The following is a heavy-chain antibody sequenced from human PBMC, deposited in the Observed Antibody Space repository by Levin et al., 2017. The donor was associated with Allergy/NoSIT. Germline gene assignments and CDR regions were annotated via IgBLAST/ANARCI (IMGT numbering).Heavy chain of an antibody. CDR3: GGGYSYGSDHYYFDY. V-gene: IGHV4-59*01. CDR1: GGSITSYY. D-gene: IGHD5-18*01. Sequence: GSLRLSCTVSGGSITSYYWSWIRQPPGKGLEWIGYAYYNGYTNYNPSLKSRVTISVDTSKKQFSLKLSSVTAADTAVYYCGGGYSYGSDHYYFDYRGQGTLVTVSS. J-gene: IGHJ4*02. CDR2: AYYNGYT.